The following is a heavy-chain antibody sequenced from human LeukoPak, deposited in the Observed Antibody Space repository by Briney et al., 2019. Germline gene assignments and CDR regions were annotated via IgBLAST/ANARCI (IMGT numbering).Heavy chain of an antibody. CDR1: GGFIRSYY. J-gene: IGHJ6*02. D-gene: IGHD4-11*01. CDR3: ARGIMTTDV. V-gene: IGHV4-59*12. Sequence: PSETLSLNCIVSGGFIRSYYWNWIRQPPGKGLEWIGNIFYRGATNYNPSLKSRVIMSVDTSKNQFSLKLSSVTAADTAVYYCARGIMTTDVWGQGTTVTVSS. CDR2: IFYRGAT.